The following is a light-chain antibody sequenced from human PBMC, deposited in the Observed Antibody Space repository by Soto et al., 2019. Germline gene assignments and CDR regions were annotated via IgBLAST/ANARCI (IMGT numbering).Light chain of an antibody. CDR1: SSDGGGYKY. J-gene: IGLJ1*01. CDR2: EVS. V-gene: IGLV2-14*01. CDR3: SSYTSSSTLEGV. Sequence: QPVRTQPACVSASPGHSITISCTGTSSDGGGYKYASLYKQHPGKAPKLMIYEVSHRPSGVSSRFSGSKSGNTASLSISGLQAEDEGDYYCSSYTSSSTLEGVFGTGSKVTVL.